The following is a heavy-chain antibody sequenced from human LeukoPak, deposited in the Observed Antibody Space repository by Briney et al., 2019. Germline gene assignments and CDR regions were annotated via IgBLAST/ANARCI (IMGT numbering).Heavy chain of an antibody. D-gene: IGHD3-10*01. CDR1: GGSISSSTYY. CDR3: ARGRAMVRGVIIRYFDY. V-gene: IGHV4-39*07. J-gene: IGHJ4*02. Sequence: PSETLSLTCTVSGGSISSSTYYWGWIRQPPGKGLEWIGSMYYSSGNTYYNPSLKSRVTISVDTSKNQFSLKLSSVTAADTAVYYCARGRAMVRGVIIRYFDYWGQGTLVTVSS. CDR2: MYYSSGNT.